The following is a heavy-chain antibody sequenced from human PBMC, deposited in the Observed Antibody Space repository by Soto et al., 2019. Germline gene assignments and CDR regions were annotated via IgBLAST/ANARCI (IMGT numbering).Heavy chain of an antibody. J-gene: IGHJ4*02. V-gene: IGHV3-33*01. CDR1: GFTFSSYG. CDR2: IWYDGSNK. Sequence: QVQLVESGGGVVQPGRSLRLSRAASGFTFSSYGMHWVRQAPGKGLEWVSVIWYDGSNKYYADSVKGRFTISRDNSKNTLYLQMTSLRAEDTAVYYCARDTRRSRYFDYWGQGTLVTVSS. CDR3: ARDTRRSRYFDY.